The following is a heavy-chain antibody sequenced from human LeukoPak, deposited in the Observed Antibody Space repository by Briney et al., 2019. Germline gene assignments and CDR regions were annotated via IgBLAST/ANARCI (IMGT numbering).Heavy chain of an antibody. D-gene: IGHD2-15*01. CDR3: ARVQVVVAATVYYYGMDV. CDR1: GYTFTSYA. CDR2: INAGNGNT. V-gene: IGHV1-3*01. J-gene: IGHJ6*02. Sequence: ASVKVSCKASGYTFTSYAMHWVRQAPGQRLEWMGWINAGNGNTKYSQKFQGRVTITRDTSASTAYMELSSLRSEDTAVYYCARVQVVVAATVYYYGMDVWGQGTTVTVSS.